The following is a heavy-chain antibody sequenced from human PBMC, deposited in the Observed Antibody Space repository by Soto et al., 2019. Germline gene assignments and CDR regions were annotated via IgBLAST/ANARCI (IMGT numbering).Heavy chain of an antibody. Sequence: EVQLVESGGGLVQPGGSLRLSCAASGFTFSSYWMSWVRQAPGKGLEWVANIKQDGSEKYDVDSVKGRFTISRDNAKNSRYLQMYSLRAEDTAVYYCARDRGVVGARWSDYWGQGTLVTVSA. CDR2: IKQDGSEK. V-gene: IGHV3-7*01. J-gene: IGHJ4*02. D-gene: IGHD1-26*01. CDR3: ARDRGVVGARWSDY. CDR1: GFTFSSYW.